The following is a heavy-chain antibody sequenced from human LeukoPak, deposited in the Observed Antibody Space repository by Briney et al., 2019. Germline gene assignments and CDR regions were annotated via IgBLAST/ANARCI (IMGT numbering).Heavy chain of an antibody. V-gene: IGHV3-23*01. CDR3: ANGYSSGWYLVESGYFDY. D-gene: IGHD6-19*01. Sequence: GGSLRLSCAASGFTFTSYATSSGRHAPGEGVGWVSAITGSGGGTSSADSLKGGFTTSSNNSKNTLNLQMNSLRAENTAVYYCANGYSSGWYLVESGYFDYWGQGTLVTVSS. CDR2: ITGSGGGT. J-gene: IGHJ4*02. CDR1: GFTFTSYA.